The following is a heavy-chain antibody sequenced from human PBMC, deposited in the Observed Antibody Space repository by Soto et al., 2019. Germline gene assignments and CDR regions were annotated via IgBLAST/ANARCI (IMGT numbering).Heavy chain of an antibody. CDR1: GYTFTDYY. V-gene: IGHV1-2*02. Sequence: QVQLVQSGAEVKKPGASVKVSCKVSGYTFTDYYLHWVRQAPGQGLEWMGCINPNTGDTRFPQKCQGGITLTRETSISTGYIELNSLRSDDTDLYYCVREDCSGTYIVQNWFDSWGQGALVTVSS. D-gene: IGHD2-15*01. CDR3: VREDCSGTYIVQNWFDS. CDR2: INPNTGDT. J-gene: IGHJ5*01.